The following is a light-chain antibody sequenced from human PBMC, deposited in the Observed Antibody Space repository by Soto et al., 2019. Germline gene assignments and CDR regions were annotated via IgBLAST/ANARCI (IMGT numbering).Light chain of an antibody. CDR3: QQYNNWPPWT. Sequence: EVVMTRSPATLSVSPGERATLSCRASQSVTTNMAWYQQKPGQAPRLLIYGASTRATGIPARFSGSGSGTDFTLTISSLQSEDFAVYYCQQYNNWPPWTFGQGTKVDIK. V-gene: IGKV3-15*01. J-gene: IGKJ1*01. CDR2: GAS. CDR1: QSVTTN.